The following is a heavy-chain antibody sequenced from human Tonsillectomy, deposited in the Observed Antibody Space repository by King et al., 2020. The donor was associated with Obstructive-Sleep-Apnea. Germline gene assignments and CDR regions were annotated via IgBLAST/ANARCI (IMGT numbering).Heavy chain of an antibody. V-gene: IGHV3-30*18. J-gene: IGHJ4*02. CDR1: GFTFSSYG. Sequence: VQLVESGGGVVQPGRSLRLSCAASGFTFSSYGMHWVRQAPGKGLEWVAVISYDGSNKYYADSVKGRFTISRDNSKNTLYLQMNSLRAEDTAVYYCAKDRSSGWDYWGQGTLVTVSS. CDR2: ISYDGSNK. CDR3: AKDRSSGWDY. D-gene: IGHD6-19*01.